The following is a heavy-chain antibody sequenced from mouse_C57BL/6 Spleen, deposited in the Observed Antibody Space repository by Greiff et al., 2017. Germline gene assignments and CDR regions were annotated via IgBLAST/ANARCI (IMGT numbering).Heavy chain of an antibody. Sequence: QVQLQQSGAELVKPGASVKLSCKASGYTFTSYWMHWVKQRPGQGLEWIGMIHPNSGSTNYNEKFKSKATLTVDKSSSTAYMQLSSLTSEDSAVYYCARGGYDEAMDYWGQGTSVTVSS. CDR2: IHPNSGST. J-gene: IGHJ4*01. V-gene: IGHV1-64*01. D-gene: IGHD2-2*01. CDR1: GYTFTSYW. CDR3: ARGGYDEAMDY.